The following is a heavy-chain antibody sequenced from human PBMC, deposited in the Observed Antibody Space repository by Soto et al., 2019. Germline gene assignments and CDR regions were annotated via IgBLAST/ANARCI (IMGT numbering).Heavy chain of an antibody. Sequence: GGSLRLSCAASGFTFDDYTMHWVRQAPGKGLEWVSLISWDGGSTYYADSVKGRFTISRDNSKNSLYLQMNSLRTEDTALYYCAKGSWPYYYYGMDVWGQGTTVTVSS. V-gene: IGHV3-43*01. CDR2: ISWDGGST. CDR1: GFTFDDYT. J-gene: IGHJ6*02. CDR3: AKGSWPYYYYGMDV.